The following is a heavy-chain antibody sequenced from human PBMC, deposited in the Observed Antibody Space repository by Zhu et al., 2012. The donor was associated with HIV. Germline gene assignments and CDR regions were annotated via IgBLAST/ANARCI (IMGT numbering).Heavy chain of an antibody. V-gene: IGHV4-34*01. CDR3: ASSQDYYYDSSGPHDAFDI. CDR2: INHSGST. J-gene: IGHJ3*02. D-gene: IGHD3-22*01. CDR1: GGSFSGYY. Sequence: QVQLQQWGAGLLKPSETLSLTCAVYGGSFSGYYWSWIRQPPGKGLEWIGEINHSGSTNYNPSLKSRVTISVDTSKNQFSLKLSSVTAADTAVYYCASSQDYYYDSSGPHDAFDIWGQGTMVTVSS.